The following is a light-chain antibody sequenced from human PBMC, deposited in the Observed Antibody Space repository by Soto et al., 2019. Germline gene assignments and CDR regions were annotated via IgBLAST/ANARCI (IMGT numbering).Light chain of an antibody. Sequence: EIVMTQSPATLSVSPGERATLSCRSSQTVGSNYLAWYQQRHAQAPRLLIHGASTRATGITDRFSGSVSGTDLTIIISGLEPEDFEVYYCQQYGTSPATFGQGTKVDIK. V-gene: IGKV3-20*01. CDR1: QTVGSNY. J-gene: IGKJ1*01. CDR3: QQYGTSPAT. CDR2: GAS.